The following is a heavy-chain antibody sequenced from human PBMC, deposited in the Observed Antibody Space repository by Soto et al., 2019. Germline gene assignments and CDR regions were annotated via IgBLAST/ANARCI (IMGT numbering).Heavy chain of an antibody. J-gene: IGHJ5*02. D-gene: IGHD6-19*01. CDR3: ASGYSSGWPSYNWFDP. CDR1: GYTLTELS. CDR2: FDPEDGET. V-gene: IGHV1-24*01. Sequence: ASVKVSCKVSGYTLTELSMHWVRQAPGKGLEWMGGFDPEDGETIYAQKFQGRVTMTEDTSTDTAYMELSSLRSEDTAVYYCASGYSSGWPSYNWFDPWGQGTLVTVSS.